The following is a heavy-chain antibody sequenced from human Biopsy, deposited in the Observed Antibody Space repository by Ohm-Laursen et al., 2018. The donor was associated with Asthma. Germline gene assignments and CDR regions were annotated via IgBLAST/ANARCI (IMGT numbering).Heavy chain of an antibody. CDR1: GGTFNSDA. CDR2: IIPIFGTP. CDR3: ARSYCGGDCFSPFDY. V-gene: IGHV1-69*01. D-gene: IGHD2-21*01. J-gene: IGHJ4*02. Sequence: SSVKVSCKASGGTFNSDAISWVRQAPGQGLEWMGGIIPIFGTPSYAQNFQSGLTITADDSTSTVYMELSSLRSEDTAMYYCARSYCGGDCFSPFDYWGQGTLVTASS.